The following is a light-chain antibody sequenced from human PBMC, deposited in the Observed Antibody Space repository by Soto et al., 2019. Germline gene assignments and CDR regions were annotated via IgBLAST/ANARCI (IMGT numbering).Light chain of an antibody. Sequence: QSALTQPASVSGSPGQSITISCTGTSSDVGSYNLVSWYQQHPGKAPKLMIYEGSKRPSGVSNRFSGSKSGNTASLTISGLQDEDEADYYCCSYAGSRTWGFGGGTKRTVL. J-gene: IGLJ3*02. V-gene: IGLV2-23*01. CDR3: CSYAGSRTWG. CDR2: EGS. CDR1: SSDVGSYNL.